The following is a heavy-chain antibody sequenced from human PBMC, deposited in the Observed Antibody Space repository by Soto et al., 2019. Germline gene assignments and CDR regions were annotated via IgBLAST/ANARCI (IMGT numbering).Heavy chain of an antibody. Sequence: EVQLVESGGGLVQPGGSLRLSCAASGFTVNSNRMGWVRQAPGKGLEWVSVIYTGDSTYYADSVKDRFTISRDSSKNTLYLQMNSLRVEDTAVYYCAKSKELGVSAPDHWGQGTLVTVSS. V-gene: IGHV3-66*01. CDR2: IYTGDST. CDR1: GFTVNSNR. D-gene: IGHD1-26*01. CDR3: AKSKELGVSAPDH. J-gene: IGHJ4*02.